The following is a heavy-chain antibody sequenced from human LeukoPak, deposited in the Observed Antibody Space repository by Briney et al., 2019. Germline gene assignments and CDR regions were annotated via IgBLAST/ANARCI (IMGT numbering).Heavy chain of an antibody. V-gene: IGHV3-48*01. CDR3: AKGPKPGAITMVRGVRSYYYYMDV. J-gene: IGHJ6*03. CDR2: ISGSSDDI. D-gene: IGHD3-10*01. CDR1: GFTFSSHR. Sequence: GGSLRLSCAASGFTFSSHRMNWVRQAPGKGLEWVADISGSSDDIHYADSVTGRFTISRDNAKNSVYLQMNSLRVEDTAVYYCAKGPKPGAITMVRGVRSYYYYMDVWGKGTTVTISS.